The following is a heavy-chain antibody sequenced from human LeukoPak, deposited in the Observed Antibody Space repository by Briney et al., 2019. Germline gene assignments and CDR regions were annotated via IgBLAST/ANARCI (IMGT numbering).Heavy chain of an antibody. CDR1: GVTFKSYE. D-gene: IGHD1-1*01. J-gene: IGHJ4*02. V-gene: IGHV3-48*03. CDR2: ISSSGTTI. Sequence: GGSLTLSCAASGVTFKSYEMKWVRQAPGKGLEWVSYISSSGTTIYYADSVKGRFAISRDNAKNSLYLQMNSLRAEDTAIYYCAREDDNGNDLDYWGQGTLVTVSS. CDR3: AREDDNGNDLDY.